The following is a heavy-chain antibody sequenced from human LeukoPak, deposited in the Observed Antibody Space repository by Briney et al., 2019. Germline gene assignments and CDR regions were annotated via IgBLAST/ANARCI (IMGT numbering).Heavy chain of an antibody. CDR1: GFTFSSYG. CDR3: AKERRAAAQVYYFDY. Sequence: GGSLRLSCAASGFTFSSYGMHWVRQAPSKGLEWVAVISYDGSNEYYADSVKGRFTISRDNSKNTLFLQMNSLRAEDTAVYYCAKERRAAAQVYYFDYWGQGTLVTVSS. J-gene: IGHJ4*02. CDR2: ISYDGSNE. V-gene: IGHV3-30*18. D-gene: IGHD6-13*01.